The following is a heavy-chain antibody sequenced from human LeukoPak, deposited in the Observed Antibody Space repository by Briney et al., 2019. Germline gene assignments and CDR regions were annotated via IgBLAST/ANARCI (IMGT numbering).Heavy chain of an antibody. D-gene: IGHD3-22*01. CDR1: GFSFSTYA. Sequence: PGGSLRLSCAASGFSFSTYAMSWVRQAPGKGLEWVSAISGSGGYTYYADSVKGRFTISRDNSKNTLYLQMNSLRAEDTAVYYCAKDSYYYDSSGFDYFDYWGQGTLVTVSS. CDR2: ISGSGGYT. V-gene: IGHV3-23*01. CDR3: AKDSYYYDSSGFDYFDY. J-gene: IGHJ4*02.